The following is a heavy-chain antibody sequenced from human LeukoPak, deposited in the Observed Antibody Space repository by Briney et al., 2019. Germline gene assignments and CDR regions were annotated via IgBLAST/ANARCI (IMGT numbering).Heavy chain of an antibody. J-gene: IGHJ3*02. CDR3: ASPLPGYYDSSGSDAFDI. Sequence: GGSLRLSCAASGFTFSSYSMNWVRQAPGKGLEWVSYISSSSTIYYADSVKGRFTISRDNAKNSLYLQMNSLRAEDTAVYYCASPLPGYYDSSGSDAFDIWGQGTMVTVSS. CDR2: ISSSSTI. D-gene: IGHD3-22*01. V-gene: IGHV3-48*04. CDR1: GFTFSSYS.